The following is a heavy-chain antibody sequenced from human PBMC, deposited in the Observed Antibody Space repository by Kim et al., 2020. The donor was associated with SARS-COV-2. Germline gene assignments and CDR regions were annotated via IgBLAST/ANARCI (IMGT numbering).Heavy chain of an antibody. D-gene: IGHD3-9*01. CDR3: TRITPYFDWQPYYFDY. CDR2: IRSKAYGGTT. J-gene: IGHJ4*02. V-gene: IGHV3-49*03. Sequence: FLRLSCTASGFTFGDYAMSWFRQAPGKGLEWVGFIRSKAYGGTTEYAASVKGRFTISRDDSKTIAHLQMNSLKTEDTAVYYCTRITPYFDWQPYYFDYWGQGTLVTVSS. CDR1: GFTFGDYA.